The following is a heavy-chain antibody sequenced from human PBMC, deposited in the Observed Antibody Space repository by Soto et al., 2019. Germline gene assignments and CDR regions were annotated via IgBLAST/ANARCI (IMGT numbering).Heavy chain of an antibody. D-gene: IGHD6-19*01. V-gene: IGHV3-11*06. CDR3: ARDKYSSGCELDY. Sequence: PGGSLRLSCAASGFTFSDYYMSWIRQAPGKGLEWVSYISSSSSYTNYADSVKGRFTISRDNAKNSLYLQMNSLRAEDTAVYYCARDKYSSGCELDYWGQGTLVTVSS. J-gene: IGHJ4*02. CDR1: GFTFSDYY. CDR2: ISSSSSYT.